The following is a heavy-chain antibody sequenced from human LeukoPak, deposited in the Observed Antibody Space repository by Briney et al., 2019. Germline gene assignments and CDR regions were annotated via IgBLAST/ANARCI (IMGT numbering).Heavy chain of an antibody. V-gene: IGHV3-74*01. CDR2: INSDGSST. D-gene: IGHD1-1*01. CDR3: ARRSGALSLDY. CDR1: GFTFSDYW. J-gene: IGHJ4*02. Sequence: PGGSLRLCCVASGFTFSDYWMHWVRQAPGKGLVWVSRINSDGSSTSDADSVKGRFTISRDNAKNTVYLQMNSLRAEDTAVYYCARRSGALSLDYWGQGTLVTVSS.